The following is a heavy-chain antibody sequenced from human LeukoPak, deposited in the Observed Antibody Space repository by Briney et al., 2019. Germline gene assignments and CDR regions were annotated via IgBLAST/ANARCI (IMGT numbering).Heavy chain of an antibody. D-gene: IGHD3-3*01. V-gene: IGHV1-18*01. CDR1: GYTFTSYG. Sequence: ASVKVSCKASGYTFTSYGISWVRQAPGQGLEWMGWISAYNGNTNYAQKLQGRVTMTTDTSTSTAYMELRSLRSDDTAVYYCASDPNYDFWSGYYTGIPYFFDYWGQGTLVTVSS. CDR3: ASDPNYDFWSGYYTGIPYFFDY. CDR2: ISAYNGNT. J-gene: IGHJ4*02.